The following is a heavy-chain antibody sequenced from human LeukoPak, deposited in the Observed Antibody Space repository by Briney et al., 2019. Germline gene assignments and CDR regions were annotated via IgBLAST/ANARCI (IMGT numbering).Heavy chain of an antibody. Sequence: ASVKVSCKASGYTFTVYYLHWVRQAPGQGFEWMGWINPNSGDTNYAQKFQGRVTMTRDTSISTAHMEMSRLRSDDTAVYYCARANFLYCSSTTCLFDYWGQGTLVTVSS. CDR2: INPNSGDT. CDR1: GYTFTVYY. CDR3: ARANFLYCSSTTCLFDY. J-gene: IGHJ4*02. V-gene: IGHV1-2*02. D-gene: IGHD2-2*01.